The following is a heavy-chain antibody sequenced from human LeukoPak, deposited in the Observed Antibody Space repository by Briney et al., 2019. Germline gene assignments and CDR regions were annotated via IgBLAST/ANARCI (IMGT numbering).Heavy chain of an antibody. CDR1: GDSFSSNSAA. V-gene: IGHV6-1*01. J-gene: IGHJ5*02. Sequence: SQTLSLTCAISGDSFSSNSAAWNWVRQSPSRGLEWLGRTYYRSKWYNDYAVSVKSRITINPDTSKNQFSLQLNSVTPEDTAVYYCARAWKWEHANWFDPWGQGALVTVSS. D-gene: IGHD1-26*01. CDR3: ARAWKWEHANWFDP. CDR2: TYYRSKWYN.